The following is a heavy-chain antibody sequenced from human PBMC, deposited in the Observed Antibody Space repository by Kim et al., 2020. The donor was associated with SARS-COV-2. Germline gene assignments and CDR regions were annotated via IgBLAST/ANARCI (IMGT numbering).Heavy chain of an antibody. D-gene: IGHD2-2*01. CDR3: ATAPTCSSTSCYNYYYYMDV. V-gene: IGHV3-11*01. CDR2: ISSSGSTI. Sequence: GGSLRLSCAASGFTFSDYYMSWIRQAPGKGLEWVSYISSSGSTIYYADSVKGRFTISRDNAKNSLYLQMNSLRAEDTAVYYCATAPTCSSTSCYNYYYYMDVWCRGTTVTVS. CDR1: GFTFSDYY. J-gene: IGHJ6*03.